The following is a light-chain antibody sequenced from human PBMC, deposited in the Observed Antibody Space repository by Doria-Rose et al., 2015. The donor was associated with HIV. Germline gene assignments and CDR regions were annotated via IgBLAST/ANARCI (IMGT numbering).Light chain of an antibody. CDR1: QSTGSF. V-gene: IGKV1-39*01. CDR2: AAP. J-gene: IGKJ4*01. CDR3: QQSYSTPLT. Sequence: DIQLTQSPSSLSASVEDRVTITCRASQSTGSFLNWYQQRPGKAPKLLIYAAPSLQNGVPSRFGGSGSGTDFTLTISSLQPEDFATYFCQQSYSTPLTFGGGTKVEIK.